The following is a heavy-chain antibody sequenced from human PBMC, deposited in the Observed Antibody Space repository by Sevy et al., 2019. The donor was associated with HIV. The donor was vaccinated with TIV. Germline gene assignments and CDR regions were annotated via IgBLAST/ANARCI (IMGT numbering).Heavy chain of an antibody. CDR3: ATSRSGYFDSSGYYIY. D-gene: IGHD3-22*01. Sequence: GESLKISCEGSGYSFTSHWIGWVRHMPGKGLVWMGIIYPDDSETRYSPSFQGQVTFSADKSISTAYLQWSSLKASDTAMYYCATSRSGYFDSSGYYIYWGQRTMVTVSS. J-gene: IGHJ4*02. CDR2: IYPDDSET. CDR1: GYSFTSHW. V-gene: IGHV5-51*01.